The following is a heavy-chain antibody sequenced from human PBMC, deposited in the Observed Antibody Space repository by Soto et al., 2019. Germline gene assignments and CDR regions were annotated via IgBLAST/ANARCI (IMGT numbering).Heavy chain of an antibody. D-gene: IGHD5-12*01. CDR2: ISSSSGST. CDR3: ARDRGGYDRLYYYHGMDV. CDR1: GFTFSDYY. V-gene: IGHV3-11*06. J-gene: IGHJ6*02. Sequence: QVQLVESGGGLVKPGGSLRLSCAASGFTFSDYYMSWIRQAPGKGLEYISYISSSSGSTNYADSVKGRFTISRDNAKNSLYLQMSSLRAEDTAVYYCARDRGGYDRLYYYHGMDVWGLGTTVTVSS.